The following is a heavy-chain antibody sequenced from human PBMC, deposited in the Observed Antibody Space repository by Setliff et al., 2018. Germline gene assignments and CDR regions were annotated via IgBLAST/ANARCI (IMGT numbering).Heavy chain of an antibody. Sequence: SETLSLTCTVYGGSLTTYYWGWIRQPPGKGLEWIGEINHSESTNYNPALKSRVTISVDTSKNQFSLKLSSVTAADTAVYYCARDPLTTNRRRAFDIWGQGTMVTVSS. CDR2: INHSEST. D-gene: IGHD4-17*01. J-gene: IGHJ3*02. CDR1: GGSLTTYY. CDR3: ARDPLTTNRRRAFDI. V-gene: IGHV4-34*01.